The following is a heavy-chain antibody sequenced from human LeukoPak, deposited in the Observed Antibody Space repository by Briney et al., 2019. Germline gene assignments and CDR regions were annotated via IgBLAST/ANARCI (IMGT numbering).Heavy chain of an antibody. CDR2: ISGSGTST. CDR3: AKTDTNQPRPDFDWFSFFDS. J-gene: IGHJ4*02. CDR1: GFTFSSYA. V-gene: IGHV3-23*01. Sequence: GGSLRLSCAASGFTFSSYAMSWVRRAPGKGLEWVSAISGSGTSTYYAGSVKGRFTISRDNSKNTLYLQMDSLRADDTAVYYCAKTDTNQPRPDFDWFSFFDSWGQGTLVTVSS. D-gene: IGHD3-9*01.